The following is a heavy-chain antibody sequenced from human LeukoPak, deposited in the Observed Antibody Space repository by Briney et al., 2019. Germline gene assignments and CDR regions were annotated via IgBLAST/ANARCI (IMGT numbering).Heavy chain of an antibody. Sequence: GGSLRLSCAASGFTFDDYAMHWVRQAPGKGLEWVSLISGDGGSTYYADSVKGRFTISRDNSKNTLHLQMNSLRAEDTAVYYCAKDQALVVPAAIIGYWGQGTLVTVSS. J-gene: IGHJ4*02. V-gene: IGHV3-43*02. CDR2: ISGDGGST. D-gene: IGHD2-2*01. CDR1: GFTFDDYA. CDR3: AKDQALVVPAAIIGY.